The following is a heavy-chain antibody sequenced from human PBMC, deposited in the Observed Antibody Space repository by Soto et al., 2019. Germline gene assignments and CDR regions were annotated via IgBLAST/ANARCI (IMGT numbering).Heavy chain of an antibody. CDR2: ISSNGGST. CDR3: ASLWGSYRLNWFDP. V-gene: IGHV3-64D*06. CDR1: GFTFSSYA. J-gene: IGHJ5*02. D-gene: IGHD3-16*02. Sequence: VGSLRLSCSASGFTFSSYAMHWVRQAPGKGLEYVSAISSNGGSTYYADSVKGRLTITKDTSKNQVVLTMTNMDPVDTATYYCASLWGSYRLNWFDPWGQGTLVTVSS.